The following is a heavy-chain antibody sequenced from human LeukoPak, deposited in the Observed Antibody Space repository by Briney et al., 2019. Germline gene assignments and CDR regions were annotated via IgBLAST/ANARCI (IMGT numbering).Heavy chain of an antibody. V-gene: IGHV3-20*04. CDR2: INWNGGST. J-gene: IGHJ4*02. CDR1: GFTFDDYG. D-gene: IGHD6-13*01. CDR3: ASIAAAGVYFDY. Sequence: PGGSLRLSCAASGFTFDDYGMSWVRQAPGKGLEWVSGINWNGGSTGYADSVKGRFTISGDNAKNSLYLQMNSLRAEDTALYYCASIAAAGVYFDYWGQGTLVTVSS.